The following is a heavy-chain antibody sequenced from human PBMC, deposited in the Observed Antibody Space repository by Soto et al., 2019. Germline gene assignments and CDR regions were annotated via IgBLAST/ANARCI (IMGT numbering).Heavy chain of an antibody. Sequence: QVQLVESGGGVVQPGRSLRLSCAASGFTFSSYGMHWVRQAPGKGLEWVAVISYDGSNKYYADSVKGRFTISRDNSKKTLYLQMNSLRAEDTAVYYCAKDRLPYYYDSSGYSSHFDYWGQGTLVTVSS. CDR2: ISYDGSNK. D-gene: IGHD3-22*01. CDR1: GFTFSSYG. V-gene: IGHV3-30*18. J-gene: IGHJ4*02. CDR3: AKDRLPYYYDSSGYSSHFDY.